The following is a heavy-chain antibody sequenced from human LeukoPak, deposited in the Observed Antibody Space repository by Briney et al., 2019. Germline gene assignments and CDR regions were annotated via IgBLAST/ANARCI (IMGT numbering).Heavy chain of an antibody. V-gene: IGHV3-30*04. D-gene: IGHD3-10*01. CDR2: ISYDGSNK. CDR1: GFTFSSYA. Sequence: GRSLRLSCAASGFTFSSYAMHWVRQAPGKGLEWVSVISYDGSNKYYADSVKGRFTISRDNSKNTLYLQMNSLRAEDTAVYYCAKDWVGSGSLGFDYWGQGTLVTVSS. J-gene: IGHJ4*02. CDR3: AKDWVGSGSLGFDY.